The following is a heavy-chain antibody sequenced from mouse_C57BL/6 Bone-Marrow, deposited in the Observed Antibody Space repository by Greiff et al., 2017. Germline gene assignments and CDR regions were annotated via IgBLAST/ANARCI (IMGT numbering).Heavy chain of an antibody. J-gene: IGHJ1*03. CDR2: INYDGSST. Sequence: EVKLMESEGGLVQPGSSMKLSCTASGFTFSDYYMAWVRQVPEKGLEWVANINYDGSSTYYLDSLKSRFIISRDNATNILYLQMSSLKSEDTATYYCARGGDGYFDVWGTGTTVTVSS. CDR3: ARGGDGYFDV. V-gene: IGHV5-16*01. D-gene: IGHD3-3*01. CDR1: GFTFSDYY.